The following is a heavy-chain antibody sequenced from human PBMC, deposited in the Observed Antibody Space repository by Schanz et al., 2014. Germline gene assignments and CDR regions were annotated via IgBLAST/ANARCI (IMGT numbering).Heavy chain of an antibody. CDR2: ISSGGGST. D-gene: IGHD6-13*01. CDR3: AKSQGSSFDS. CDR1: GFTFSSYS. J-gene: IGHJ4*02. Sequence: EVQLVESGGGLVQPGGSLRLSCTASGFTFSSYSMNWVRQAPGKGLEWVSSISSGGGSTYYADSVKGRFTISRDNSKNTLYLQMNSLRPEDTAVYYCAKSQGSSFDSWGQGTLVTVSS. V-gene: IGHV3-23*04.